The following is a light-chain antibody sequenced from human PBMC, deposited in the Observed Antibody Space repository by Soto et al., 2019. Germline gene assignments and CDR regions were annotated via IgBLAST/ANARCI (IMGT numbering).Light chain of an antibody. J-gene: IGKJ1*01. CDR2: WAS. V-gene: IGKV4-1*01. Sequence: DIVMTQSPDSLTVSLGERATIDCKASQPVLRSSNNKNHLAWYQQKPTQSPKMLIYWASTRESGVPDRFSGSGSGTDFTLTISSLQSEDFAIYYCQQYHNWPAFGQGTKVDI. CDR1: QPVLRSSNNKNH. CDR3: QQYHNWPA.